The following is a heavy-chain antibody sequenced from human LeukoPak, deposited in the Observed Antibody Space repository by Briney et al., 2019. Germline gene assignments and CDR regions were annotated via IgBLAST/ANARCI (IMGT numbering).Heavy chain of an antibody. J-gene: IGHJ6*02. D-gene: IGHD6-6*01. CDR2: IRSKANSYAT. CDR1: GFTFSGSA. Sequence: GGSLKLSCAASGFTFSGSAMHWVRQASGKGPEWVGRIRSKANSYATAYAASVKGRFTISRDDSKNTAYLQMNSLKIEDTAVYYCTRTTYSSSSGYYYGMDVWGQGTTVTVSS. V-gene: IGHV3-73*01. CDR3: TRTTYSSSSGYYYGMDV.